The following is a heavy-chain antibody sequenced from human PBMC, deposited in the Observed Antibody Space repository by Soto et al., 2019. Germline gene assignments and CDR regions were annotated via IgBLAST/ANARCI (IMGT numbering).Heavy chain of an antibody. CDR2: IYSTGST. CDR1: GDSIKNYY. CDR3: ARDKYSSNWYHFDY. J-gene: IGHJ4*02. D-gene: IGHD6-13*01. V-gene: IGHV4-4*07. Sequence: PSETLSLTCTVSGDSIKNYYWSWIRQPAGKGLAWIGRIYSTGSTNYNPSLRSRVTMSVDTSKNQLSLKLRSVTAADTAVYYCARDKYSSNWYHFDYWGQGALVTVSS.